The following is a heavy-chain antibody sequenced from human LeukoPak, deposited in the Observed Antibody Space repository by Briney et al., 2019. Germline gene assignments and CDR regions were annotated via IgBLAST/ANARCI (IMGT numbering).Heavy chain of an antibody. J-gene: IGHJ4*02. CDR1: GGSISSGSYY. Sequence: SETLSLTCTVSGGSISSGSYYWSWIRQPAGKGLEWMGRIYTSGSTNYNPSLKSRVTISVDTSKNQSSLKLSSVTAADTAVYYCATHSVDTAMVIENYWGQGTLVTVSS. CDR3: ATHSVDTAMVIENY. D-gene: IGHD5-18*01. V-gene: IGHV4-61*02. CDR2: IYTSGST.